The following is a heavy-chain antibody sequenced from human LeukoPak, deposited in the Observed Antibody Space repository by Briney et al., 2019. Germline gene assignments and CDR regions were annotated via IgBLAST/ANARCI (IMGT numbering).Heavy chain of an antibody. J-gene: IGHJ4*02. CDR1: GFTFSSYA. CDR3: ARDLVGLGY. Sequence: GGSLRLSCAASGFTFSSYAKSWVSQAPGKGLEWVSAISGSGGSTYYADSVKGRFTISRDNAKNSLYLQMNSLRAEDTAVYYCARDLVGLGYWGQGTLVTVSS. V-gene: IGHV3-23*01. CDR2: ISGSGGST. D-gene: IGHD2-2*01.